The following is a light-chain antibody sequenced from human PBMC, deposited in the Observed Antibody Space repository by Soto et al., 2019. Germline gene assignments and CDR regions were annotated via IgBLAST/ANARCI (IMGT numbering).Light chain of an antibody. CDR2: GAS. J-gene: IGKJ2*01. CDR3: QQYHNWPPQYT. V-gene: IGKV3-15*01. CDR1: QSVASN. Sequence: EIVMTQSPASLSVSPGDGATLSCRASQSVASNVAWYQQKPGQGPRLLIHGASTRAVGVPARFSGSGSGTDLTLTISSRQSEDFAVYYCQQYHNWPPQYTFGQGTKLQIK.